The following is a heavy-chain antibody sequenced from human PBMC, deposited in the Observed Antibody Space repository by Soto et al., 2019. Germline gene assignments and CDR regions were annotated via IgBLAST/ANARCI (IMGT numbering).Heavy chain of an antibody. CDR2: IWFEGSKK. J-gene: IGHJ6*02. CDR3: ARDRLVPYGYGMDV. D-gene: IGHD2-2*01. V-gene: IGHV3-33*01. Sequence: QMQLVESGGGVVQPGRSLRLSCAASGFTCRSYGIHWVRQAPGKGLEWVALIWFEGSKKYYVDSVKGRFAVSRDNSKNTLYLQMNSLRVEDTAVYNCARDRLVPYGYGMDVWGQGTTVTVSS. CDR1: GFTCRSYG.